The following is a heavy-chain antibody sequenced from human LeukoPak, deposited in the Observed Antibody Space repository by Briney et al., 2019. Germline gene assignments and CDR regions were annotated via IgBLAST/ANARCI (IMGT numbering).Heavy chain of an antibody. J-gene: IGHJ3*01. D-gene: IGHD3-22*01. CDR2: VSPYNGNT. V-gene: IGHV1-18*01. CDR3: AREWGHYYDA. CDR1: GYSFTTYG. Sequence: ASVKVSCKASGYSFTTYGITWVRQAPGQGLEWMRWVSPYNGNTNYAQHLQGRVTMTTDTSTTTAYMELRSLRSDDTAIYYCAREWGHYYDAWGQGTMVTVSS.